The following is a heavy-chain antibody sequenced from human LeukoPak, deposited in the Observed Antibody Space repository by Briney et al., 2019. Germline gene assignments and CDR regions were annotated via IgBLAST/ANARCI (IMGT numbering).Heavy chain of an antibody. CDR2: ISAYNGNT. CDR1: GYTFISYG. D-gene: IGHD2-2*01. CDR3: ARDRGGYCSSTSWYQDNTFDY. V-gene: IGHV1-18*04. J-gene: IGHJ4*02. Sequence: GASAQVSCKASGYTFISYGISWVRQPPGQELEWMGWISAYNGNTNYEHKLQGRVTMTTDTSTSTAYKELMSLGAEDAAVYYCARDRGGYCSSTSWYQDNTFDYWGQGSLVTVSS.